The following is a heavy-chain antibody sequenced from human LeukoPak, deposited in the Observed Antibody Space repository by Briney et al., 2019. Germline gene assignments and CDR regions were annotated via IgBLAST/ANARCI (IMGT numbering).Heavy chain of an antibody. V-gene: IGHV1-3*01. CDR1: GYTFTSYA. D-gene: IGHD3-16*02. CDR2: INAGNGNT. CDR3: ARPTYYDYVWGSYRYSSDAFDI. J-gene: IGHJ3*02. Sequence: GASVKVSFKASGYTFTSYAMHWVRQAPGQRLEWMGWINAGNGNTKYSQKFQGRVTITRDTSASTAYMELSSLRSEDTAVYYCARPTYYDYVWGSYRYSSDAFDIWGQGTMVTVSS.